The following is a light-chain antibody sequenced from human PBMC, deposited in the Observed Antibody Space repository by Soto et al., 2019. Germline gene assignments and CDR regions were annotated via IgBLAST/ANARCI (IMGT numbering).Light chain of an antibody. CDR3: QQRGDWPLT. CDR1: QTVGSS. Sequence: EVVLTQSPATLSLSPGERATLSCRASQTVGSSLAWYQQKPGQAPRLLIYDTSNRATGIPARFSGSGSETDFTLTINSLEPEDFAVYYCQQRGDWPLTFGGGTKVEI. CDR2: DTS. V-gene: IGKV3-11*01. J-gene: IGKJ4*01.